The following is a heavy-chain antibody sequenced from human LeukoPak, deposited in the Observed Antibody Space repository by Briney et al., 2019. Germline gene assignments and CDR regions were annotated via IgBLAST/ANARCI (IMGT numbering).Heavy chain of an antibody. J-gene: IGHJ4*02. V-gene: IGHV3-21*01. CDR3: ARGGGDYVYFDY. D-gene: IGHD4-17*01. CDR1: GFTLSTYS. CDR2: ISTSSSYI. Sequence: GGSLRLSCAASGFTLSTYSMSWVRQAPGKGLERVSYISTSSSYIYYADSVKGRFTVSRDNAKNSLYLQMNSLRAEDTAVYYCARGGGDYVYFDYWGQGTLVSVSS.